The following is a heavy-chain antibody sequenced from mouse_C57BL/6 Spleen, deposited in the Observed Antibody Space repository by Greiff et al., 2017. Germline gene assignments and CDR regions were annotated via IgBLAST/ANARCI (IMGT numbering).Heavy chain of an antibody. D-gene: IGHD1-1*01. J-gene: IGHJ4*01. CDR2: ISGGGGNT. Sequence: DVMLVESGGGLVKPGGSLKLSCAASGFTFSSYTMSWVRQTPEKRLEWVATISGGGGNTYYPDSVKGRFTISRDNAKNTLYLQMSSLRSEDTALYYCARFITTVVAPMDYWGQGTSVTVSS. CDR3: ARFITTVVAPMDY. V-gene: IGHV5-9*01. CDR1: GFTFSSYT.